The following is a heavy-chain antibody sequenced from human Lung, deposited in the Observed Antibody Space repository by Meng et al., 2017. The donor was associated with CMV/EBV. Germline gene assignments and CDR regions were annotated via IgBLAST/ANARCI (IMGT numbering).Heavy chain of an antibody. J-gene: IGHJ5*02. CDR3: ARDLRPMYYDFWSGFGA. Sequence: GGSXRLXCAASGFTFSSYAMHWVRQAPGKGLEWVAVISYDGSNKYYADSVKGRFTISRDNSKNTLYLQMNSLRAEDTAVYYCARDLRPMYYDFWSGFGAXGQGXLVTVSS. V-gene: IGHV3-30*04. CDR1: GFTFSSYA. D-gene: IGHD3-3*01. CDR2: ISYDGSNK.